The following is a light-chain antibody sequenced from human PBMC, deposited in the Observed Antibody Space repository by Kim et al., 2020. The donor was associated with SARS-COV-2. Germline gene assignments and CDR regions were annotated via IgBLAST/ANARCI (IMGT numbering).Light chain of an antibody. J-gene: IGKJ1*01. V-gene: IGKV1-5*01. CDR1: QSISSW. Sequence: DIQMTQSPSTLSASVGDRVTITCRASQSISSWLAWYQQKPGKAPKLLIYDASSLESGVPSRFSGSGSGTEFILTISSLQPDDFATYNSQQYNSYSHTFGQGTKVDIK. CDR3: QQYNSYSHT. CDR2: DAS.